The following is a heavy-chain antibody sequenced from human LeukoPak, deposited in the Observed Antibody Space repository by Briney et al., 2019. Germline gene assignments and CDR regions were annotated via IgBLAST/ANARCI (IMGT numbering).Heavy chain of an antibody. J-gene: IGHJ4*02. CDR3: ARERTSGWDAFDF. D-gene: IGHD6-19*01. CDR1: GFTFSNYA. Sequence: GGSLRLSCAASGFTFSNYAMSWVRQAPGKGLVWVSRINSVGSSTSYADSVKGRFTISRDNAKNTLYLQMNSLRAEDTAVYYCARERTSGWDAFDFWGQGTLVTVSS. CDR2: INSVGSST. V-gene: IGHV3-74*01.